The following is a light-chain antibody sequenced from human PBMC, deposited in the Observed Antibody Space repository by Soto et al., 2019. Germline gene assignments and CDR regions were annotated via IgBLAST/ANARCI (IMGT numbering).Light chain of an antibody. CDR1: QDMSNY. CDR3: QQYDNLPLT. J-gene: IGKJ4*01. CDR2: DAS. Sequence: DIQMTQSPSSLSASVGDRVTITCQASQDMSNYLNWYQQKPGKAPKLLIYDASNLETGVPSRFSGSGSGTDFTFTISSLQPEDIATYYCQQYDNLPLTFGGGTKVELK. V-gene: IGKV1-33*01.